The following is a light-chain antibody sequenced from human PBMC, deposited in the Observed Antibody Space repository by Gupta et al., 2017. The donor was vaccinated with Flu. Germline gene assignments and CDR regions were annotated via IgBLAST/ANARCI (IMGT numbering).Light chain of an antibody. CDR1: QSISSW. J-gene: IGKJ1*01. V-gene: IGKV1-5*03. Sequence: DRVTIPCRASQSISSWLASYQQKTAKDPKLLIYKASSLGSDVPSRFSGSGSNTEVTLAISSLQPEDVATDYCRQYSSYSQWTFGQGTKVDFK. CDR2: KAS. CDR3: RQYSSYSQWT.